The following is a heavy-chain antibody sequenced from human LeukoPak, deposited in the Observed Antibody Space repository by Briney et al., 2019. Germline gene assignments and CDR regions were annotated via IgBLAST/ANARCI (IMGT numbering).Heavy chain of an antibody. V-gene: IGHV3-48*03. Sequence: PGGSLRLSCAASGFTFSSYEMNWVRQAPGKGLEWVAYISGRGSSIYYLDSVKGRFTISRDNAKNSLYLQMNNLRPEDTDVYYCAKSGKILGYWGQGTLVTVSS. CDR1: GFTFSSYE. CDR2: ISGRGSSI. CDR3: AKSGKILGY. D-gene: IGHD2-2*03. J-gene: IGHJ4*02.